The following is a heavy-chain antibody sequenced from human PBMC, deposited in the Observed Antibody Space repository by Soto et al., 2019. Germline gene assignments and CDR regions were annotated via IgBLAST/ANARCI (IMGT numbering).Heavy chain of an antibody. Sequence: PGGSLGLYCAAYGFTFSSYTVQWVRQAPGKGLEWVSSISSSSSYIYYADSVKGRFTISRDNAKNSLYLQMNSLRAEDTAVYYCARDGPDSSGYYRLLDYWGQGT. CDR3: ARDGPDSSGYYRLLDY. CDR1: GFTFSSYT. CDR2: ISSSSSYI. D-gene: IGHD3-22*01. J-gene: IGHJ4*02. V-gene: IGHV3-21*01.